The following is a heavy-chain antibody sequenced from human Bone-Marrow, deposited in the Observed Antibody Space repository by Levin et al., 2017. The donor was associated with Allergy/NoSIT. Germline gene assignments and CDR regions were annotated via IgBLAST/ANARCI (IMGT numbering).Heavy chain of an antibody. V-gene: IGHV2-70*18. CDR2: IDWEDDK. Sequence: TLSLTCTFSGFSLSTREMGVTWIRQPPGKALEWLALIDWEDDKYYNTSLKTRLTVSKDTSKDQVVLTMTDMDPVDTATYYCARTTGGNSVYSDYWGQGTLVSVSS. J-gene: IGHJ4*02. D-gene: IGHD4-23*01. CDR1: GFSLSTREMG. CDR3: ARTTGGNSVYSDY.